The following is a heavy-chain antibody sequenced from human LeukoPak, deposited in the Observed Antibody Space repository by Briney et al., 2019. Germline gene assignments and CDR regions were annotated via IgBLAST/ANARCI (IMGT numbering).Heavy chain of an antibody. CDR1: DFFFNTYT. CDR2: ISATTSYI. D-gene: IGHD3-10*01. CDR3: ARQTDYYGSASPAFDI. Sequence: GGSLRLSCVASDFFFNTYTMNWVRQAPGRALEWVSSISATTSYIYYADSVKGRFTISRDNAKNSLYLQMNNLRAEDTAVYYCARQTDYYGSASPAFDIWGQGTMVTVSS. V-gene: IGHV3-21*01. J-gene: IGHJ3*02.